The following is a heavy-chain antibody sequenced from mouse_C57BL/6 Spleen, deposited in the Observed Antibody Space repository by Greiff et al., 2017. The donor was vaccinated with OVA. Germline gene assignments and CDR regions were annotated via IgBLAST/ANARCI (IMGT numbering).Heavy chain of an antibody. CDR3: ARALPGV. V-gene: IGHV1-26*01. D-gene: IGHD1-1*01. CDR1: GYTFTDYY. CDR2: INPNNGGT. J-gene: IGHJ1*03. Sequence: EVQLQQSGPELVKPGASVKISCKASGYTFTDYYMNWVKQSHGKSLEWIGDINPNNGGTSYNQKFKGKATLTVDKSSSTAYMELRSLTSEDSAVYYCARALPGVWGRGTAVSVST.